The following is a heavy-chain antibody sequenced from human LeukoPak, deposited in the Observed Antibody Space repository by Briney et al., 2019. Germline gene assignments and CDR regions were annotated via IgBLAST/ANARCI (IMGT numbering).Heavy chain of an antibody. D-gene: IGHD1-26*01. J-gene: IGHJ4*02. CDR2: IIPIFGTA. Sequence: SVKVSCKASGCTFSRYAISWVRQAPGQGLEWMGGIIPIFGTANYAQKFQGRVTITTDESTRTAYMELSSLRSEDTAVYYCAEGATKEGELFDYWGQATLVTASA. V-gene: IGHV1-69*05. CDR3: AEGATKEGELFDY. CDR1: GCTFSRYA.